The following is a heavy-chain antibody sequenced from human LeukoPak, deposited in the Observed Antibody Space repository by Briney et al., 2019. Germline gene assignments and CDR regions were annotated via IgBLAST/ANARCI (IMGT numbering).Heavy chain of an antibody. Sequence: ASVKVSCKASGYTFTGYYMHWVRQAPGQGLEWMGWINPNSGGTNYAQKFQGRVTMTRDTSISTAYMELSRLRSDDTAVYYCARLYGGNSANDFYFDYWGQGTLVTVSS. CDR1: GYTFTGYY. CDR2: INPNSGGT. D-gene: IGHD4-17*01. J-gene: IGHJ4*02. CDR3: ARLYGGNSANDFYFDY. V-gene: IGHV1-2*02.